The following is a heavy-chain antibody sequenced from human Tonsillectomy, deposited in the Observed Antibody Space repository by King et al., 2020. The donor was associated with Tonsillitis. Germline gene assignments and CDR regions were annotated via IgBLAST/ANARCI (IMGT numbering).Heavy chain of an antibody. CDR3: AREDYDSSGYFLNGMDV. Sequence: QLQESGSGLVKPSQTLSLTCAVSGGSISSGGYSWSWIRQPPGKGLEWIGYIYHSGSTYYNPSLKSRVTISVDRSKNQFSLKLSSVTAADTAVYYCAREDYDSSGYFLNGMDVCGQGTTVTVSS. J-gene: IGHJ6*02. CDR2: IYHSGST. D-gene: IGHD3-22*01. V-gene: IGHV4-30-2*01. CDR1: GGSISSGGYS.